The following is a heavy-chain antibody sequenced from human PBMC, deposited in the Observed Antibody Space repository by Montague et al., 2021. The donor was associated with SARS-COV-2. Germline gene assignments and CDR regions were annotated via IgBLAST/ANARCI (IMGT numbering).Heavy chain of an antibody. CDR2: IYHTGST. CDR1: GDSITGSDNW. V-gene: IGHV4-4*02. D-gene: IGHD3-22*01. CDR3: VANGYYSHDF. Sequence: SETLSLTCVVSGDSITGSDNWWSWVRQPPGKGLEWIGEIYHTGSTNFNPSLTSRITISIDESKNQFSLKLRSVTAADTAIYYCVANGYYSHDFWGQGTLVTVSS. J-gene: IGHJ4*02.